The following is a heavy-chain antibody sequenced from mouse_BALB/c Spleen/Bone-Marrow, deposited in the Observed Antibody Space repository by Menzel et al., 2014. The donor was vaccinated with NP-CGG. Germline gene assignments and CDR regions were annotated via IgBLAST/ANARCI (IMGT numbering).Heavy chain of an antibody. CDR1: GYAFTNYW. Sequence: VQLQQSGAELVRPGTSVKISCKASGYAFTNYWLGWVKRRPGHGLEWIGDIYPGSGNTYYNEKFKGKFTLTADKSSSTAYMQLSSLTSEDSAVYFCARRRSLDYWGQGTTLTVSS. CDR3: ARRRSLDY. CDR2: IYPGSGNT. V-gene: IGHV1-63*01. J-gene: IGHJ2*01.